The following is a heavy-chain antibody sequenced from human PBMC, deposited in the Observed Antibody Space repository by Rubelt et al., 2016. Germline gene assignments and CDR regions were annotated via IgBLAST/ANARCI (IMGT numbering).Heavy chain of an antibody. V-gene: IGHV4-34*01. D-gene: IGHD1-1*01. CDR1: GGSFSGYY. Sequence: QVQLQQWGAGLLKPSETLSLTCAVYGGSFSGYYWSWIRQPPGKGLEWIGEINHSGSTNYNPYLKSRVTISVDTSKYQLSLKRTAVTSADTAVYYCARSKLESLYNWFDPWGQGTLVIVSS. CDR2: INHSGST. J-gene: IGHJ5*02. CDR3: ARSKLESLYNWFDP.